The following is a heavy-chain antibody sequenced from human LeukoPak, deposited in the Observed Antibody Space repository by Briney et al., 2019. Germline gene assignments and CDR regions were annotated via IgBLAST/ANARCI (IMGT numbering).Heavy chain of an antibody. CDR1: EFTFNSYS. D-gene: IGHD2/OR15-2a*01. CDR2: ISSSSSYI. V-gene: IGHV3-21*01. Sequence: PGGSLRLSCAASEFTFNSYSMNWVRQAPGKGLEWVSFISSSSSYIYYADSVKGRFTISRDNAKSSLYLQMNSLRAEDTAVYYCARVSFCPRCHFDYWGQGTLVTVSS. J-gene: IGHJ4*02. CDR3: ARVSFCPRCHFDY.